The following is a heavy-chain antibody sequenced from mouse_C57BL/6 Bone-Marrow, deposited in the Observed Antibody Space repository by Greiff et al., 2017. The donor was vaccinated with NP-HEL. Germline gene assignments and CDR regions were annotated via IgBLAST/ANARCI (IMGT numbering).Heavy chain of an antibody. J-gene: IGHJ3*01. CDR1: GYTFTSSW. Sequence: QVQLQQPGAELVKPGASVKLSCKASGYTFTSSWMHWVKQRPGQGLEWIGMIHPNSGSTNYNEKFKSKATLTVDKSSSTAYMQLSSLTSEDSAVYYCARGTNWDGPWFAYWGQGTLVTVSA. V-gene: IGHV1-64*01. D-gene: IGHD4-1*01. CDR3: ARGTNWDGPWFAY. CDR2: IHPNSGST.